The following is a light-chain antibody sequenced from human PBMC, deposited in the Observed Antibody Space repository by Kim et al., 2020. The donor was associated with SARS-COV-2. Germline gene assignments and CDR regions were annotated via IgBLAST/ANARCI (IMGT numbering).Light chain of an antibody. CDR1: QSISTW. J-gene: IGKJ4*01. CDR2: KAS. V-gene: IGKV1-5*03. Sequence: DIELTQSPSTLSAFVGERVTITCRASQSISTWLAWFQHKPGKVPNLLIYKASTLATGVPSRFSASGSGTEFTLTISSLQPDDFGTYYCQQYNAYPLIFGGGTKVDIK. CDR3: QQYNAYPLI.